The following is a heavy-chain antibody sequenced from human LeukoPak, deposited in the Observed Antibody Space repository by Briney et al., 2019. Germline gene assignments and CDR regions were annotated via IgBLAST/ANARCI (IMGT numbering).Heavy chain of an antibody. CDR1: GYTFTSYG. CDR3: ARHHPRYCSGGSCYYDAFDI. CDR2: ISAYNGNT. D-gene: IGHD2-15*01. V-gene: IGHV1-18*01. J-gene: IGHJ3*02. Sequence: ASVKVSCKASGYTFTSYGISWVRQAPGQGLEWMGWISAYNGNTNYAQKLQGRVTMTTDTSTSTAYMELRSLRSDDTAVYYCARHHPRYCSGGSCYYDAFDIWGQGTMVTVSS.